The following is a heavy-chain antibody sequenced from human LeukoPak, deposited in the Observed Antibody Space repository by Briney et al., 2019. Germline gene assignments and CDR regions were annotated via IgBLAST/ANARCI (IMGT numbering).Heavy chain of an antibody. CDR3: ARGTTVTPDY. CDR2: INHSEST. J-gene: IGHJ4*02. CDR1: GTSFSDSY. V-gene: IGHV4-34*01. D-gene: IGHD4-17*01. Sequence: PSETLSLTCAVYGTSFSDSYWSWIRQPPGKGLEWIEEINHSESTNYNPSLKSRVAISIDTSKNQFSLRLTSVTAADTAVYYCARGTTVTPDYWGQGTLVTVSS.